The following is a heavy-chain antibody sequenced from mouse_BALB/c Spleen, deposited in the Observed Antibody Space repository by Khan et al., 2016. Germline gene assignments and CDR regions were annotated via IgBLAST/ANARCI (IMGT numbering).Heavy chain of an antibody. CDR1: GDSITSGY. J-gene: IGHJ3*01. D-gene: IGHD2-2*01. Sequence: EVQLQESGPSLVKPSQTLSLTCSVTGDSITSGYWNWIRKFPGNKLEYMGYISYSGSTYYNPSLKSRISITRDTSKNQYYLQLNSVTTEDTATDYCASLLWLRRGFAYWGQGTLVTVSA. V-gene: IGHV3-8*02. CDR3: ASLLWLRRGFAY. CDR2: ISYSGST.